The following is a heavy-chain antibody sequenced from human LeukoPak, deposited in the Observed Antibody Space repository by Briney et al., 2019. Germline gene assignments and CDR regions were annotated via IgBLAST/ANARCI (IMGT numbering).Heavy chain of an antibody. J-gene: IGHJ5*02. D-gene: IGHD6-13*01. CDR3: AKRAAAGQGGWFDP. CDR1: EFDFSSHA. Sequence: GGSLRLSCAASEFDFSSHAMTWVRQAPGKGLEWVSAISISGSKTYYADSVKGRFTISRDNSKNTLYLQMNSLRAEDTAVYYCAKRAAAGQGGWFDPWGQGTLVTVSS. V-gene: IGHV3-23*01. CDR2: ISISGSKT.